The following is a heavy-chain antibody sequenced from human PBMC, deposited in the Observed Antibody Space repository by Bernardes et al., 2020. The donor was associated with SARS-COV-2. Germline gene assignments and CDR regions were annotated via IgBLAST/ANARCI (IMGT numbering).Heavy chain of an antibody. CDR3: AREGRVDWFDP. CDR2: INHSGST. J-gene: IGHJ5*02. Sequence: SDPLSLICAVYGGSFSGYYWSWIRQPPGKGLEWIGEINHSGSTNYNPSLKSRVTISVDTSKNQFSLKLSSVTAADTAVYYCAREGRVDWFDPWGQGTLVTVSS. CDR1: GGSFSGYY. V-gene: IGHV4-34*01.